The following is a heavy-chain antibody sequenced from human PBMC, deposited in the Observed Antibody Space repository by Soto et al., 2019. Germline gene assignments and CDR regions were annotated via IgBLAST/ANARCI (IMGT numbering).Heavy chain of an antibody. CDR3: ATIAARPD. D-gene: IGHD6-6*01. CDR1: GFTVSSKY. Sequence: EVQLVESGGGLIHPWGSLRLSCAASGFTVSSKYMSWVRQAPGKGLEWVSVIYSGGSTYYADSVKGRFTISRDNSKNTLYLQMNSLRAEDTAVYYCATIAARPDWGQGTLVTVSS. V-gene: IGHV3-53*01. CDR2: IYSGGST. J-gene: IGHJ4*02.